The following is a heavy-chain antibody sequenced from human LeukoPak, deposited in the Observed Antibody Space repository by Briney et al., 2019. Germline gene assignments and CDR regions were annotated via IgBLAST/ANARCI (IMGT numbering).Heavy chain of an antibody. D-gene: IGHD3-16*01. V-gene: IGHV4-61*02. Sequence: SETLSLTCTVSGGSISSGSYYWSWIRQPAGKGLEWIGRIYTSGSTNYNPSLKSRVTISVDTSKNQFSLKLSSVTAADAAVYYCAKGGGGWFDPWGQGTLVTVSS. J-gene: IGHJ5*02. CDR1: GGSISSGSYY. CDR2: IYTSGST. CDR3: AKGGGGWFDP.